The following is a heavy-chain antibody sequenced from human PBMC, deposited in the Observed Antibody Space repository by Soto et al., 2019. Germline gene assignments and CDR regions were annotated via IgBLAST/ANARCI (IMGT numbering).Heavy chain of an antibody. CDR2: IDPSDSYT. Sequence: GESLKISCKGSGYSFTSYWISWVRQMPGKGLEWMGRIDPSDSYTNYSPSFQGQVTISADKSISTAYLQWSSLKASDTAMYYCARLLTFCSSTSCYRDRFDYWGQGTLVTISS. J-gene: IGHJ4*02. CDR3: ARLLTFCSSTSCYRDRFDY. V-gene: IGHV5-10-1*04. D-gene: IGHD2-2*01. CDR1: GYSFTSYW.